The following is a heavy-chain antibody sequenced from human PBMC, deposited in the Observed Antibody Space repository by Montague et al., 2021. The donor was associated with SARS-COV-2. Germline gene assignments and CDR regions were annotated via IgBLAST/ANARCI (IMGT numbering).Heavy chain of an antibody. CDR2: INHSGST. V-gene: IGHV4-34*01. CDR3: ARPSCSSTSCYGPLWY. Sequence: SETLSLTCAVYGESFSGYYWSWIRQPPGKVLEWIGEINHSGSTNSNPSLKSRLTISVDTSKNQFSLKLSSVTAADTAVYYCARPSCSSTSCYGPLWYWGQGTLVTVSS. D-gene: IGHD2-2*01. J-gene: IGHJ4*02. CDR1: GESFSGYY.